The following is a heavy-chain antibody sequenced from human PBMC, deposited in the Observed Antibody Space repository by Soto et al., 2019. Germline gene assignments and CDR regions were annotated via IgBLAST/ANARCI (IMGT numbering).Heavy chain of an antibody. CDR1: GYTFTGYY. J-gene: IGHJ4*02. V-gene: IGHV1-2*02. D-gene: IGHD3-22*01. CDR3: ARDPYYYDSSGYLPL. Sequence: GASVKVSCKASGYTFTGYYMHWVRQAPGQGLEWMGWINPNSGGTNYAQKFQGRVTMTRDTPISTAYMELSRLRSDDTAVYYCARDPYYYDSSGYLPLWGQGTLVTVSS. CDR2: INPNSGGT.